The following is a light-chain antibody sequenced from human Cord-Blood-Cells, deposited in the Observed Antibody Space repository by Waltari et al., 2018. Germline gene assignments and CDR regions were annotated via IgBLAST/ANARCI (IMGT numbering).Light chain of an antibody. V-gene: IGKV4-1*01. J-gene: IGKJ4*01. CDR1: KNY. Sequence: DIVMTQSPDSLAVSLGERATINNKNYLAWYQQKPGQPPKLLISWASTRESGVPDRFSGSGSGTDFTLTISSLQAEDVAVYYCQQYYSTPLTFGGGTKVEIK. CDR3: QQYYSTPLT. CDR2: WAS.